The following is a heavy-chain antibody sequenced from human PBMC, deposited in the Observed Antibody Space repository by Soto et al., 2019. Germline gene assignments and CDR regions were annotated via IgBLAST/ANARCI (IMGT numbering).Heavy chain of an antibody. CDR3: ARNDYVWGSYRRNYYYCGMDV. V-gene: IGHV1-24*01. CDR1: GYTLTELS. Sequence: ASVKVSCKVSGYTLTELSMHWVRQAPGKGLEWMGGFDPEDGETIYAQKFQGRVTMTEDTSTDTAYMELSSLRSEDTAVYYCARNDYVWGSYRRNYYYCGMDVWGQGTTVTVSS. J-gene: IGHJ6*02. D-gene: IGHD3-16*02. CDR2: FDPEDGET.